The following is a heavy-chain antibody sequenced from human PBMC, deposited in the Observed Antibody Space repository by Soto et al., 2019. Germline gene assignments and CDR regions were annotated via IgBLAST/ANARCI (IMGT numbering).Heavy chain of an antibody. V-gene: IGHV3-30*03. J-gene: IGHJ6*02. CDR3: AMAGYCTNGVCHSFYYFGMAV. CDR1: GFTFSTYG. D-gene: IGHD2-8*01. CDR2: ISSDGSKI. Sequence: QVQLVESGGGVVQPGRSLRLSCAASGFTFSTYGMHWVRQAPGKGLEWVAVISSDGSKIYYADSGKGRFTISRDNSKNTMYLQMNSLRAEDTAVYYCAMAGYCTNGVCHSFYYFGMAVWGQGTTVTVSS.